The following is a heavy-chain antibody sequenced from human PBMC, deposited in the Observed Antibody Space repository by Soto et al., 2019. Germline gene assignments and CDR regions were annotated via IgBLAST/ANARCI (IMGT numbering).Heavy chain of an antibody. Sequence: QVQLVQSGAEVKKPGSSVKVSCKASGGTFSSYAISWVRQAPGQGLEWMGGIIPIFGTANYAQKFQGRVTITADESTSTAYMELRSLRSEDTAVYYCARALAVAGPHSYYYYSGLDVWGQGTTVTVSS. CDR2: IIPIFGTA. D-gene: IGHD6-19*01. CDR3: ARALAVAGPHSYYYYSGLDV. J-gene: IGHJ6*02. V-gene: IGHV1-69*01. CDR1: GGTFSSYA.